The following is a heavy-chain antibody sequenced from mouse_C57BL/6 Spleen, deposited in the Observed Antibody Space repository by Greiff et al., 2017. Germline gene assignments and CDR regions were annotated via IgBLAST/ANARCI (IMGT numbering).Heavy chain of an antibody. Sequence: EVQLQESGAELVRPGASVTLSCTASGFNIKDDYMHWVKQRPEQGLEWIGWIDPENGDTEYASKFQGKATITADTSSNTAYLQLSSLTSEDTAVYYCTIDCSGYPFAYWGQGTLVTVSA. J-gene: IGHJ3*01. CDR1: GFNIKDDY. D-gene: IGHD3-2*02. CDR2: IDPENGDT. CDR3: TIDCSGYPFAY. V-gene: IGHV14-4*01.